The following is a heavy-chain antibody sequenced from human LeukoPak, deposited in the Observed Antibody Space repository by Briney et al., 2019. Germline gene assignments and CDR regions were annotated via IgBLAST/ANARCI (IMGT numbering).Heavy chain of an antibody. CDR3: ARAEVVFRFDP. CDR1: GGSISTSGYY. D-gene: IGHD2-15*01. CDR2: IYFSGST. J-gene: IGHJ5*02. Sequence: SETLSLTCTVSGGSISTSGYYWGWIRQPPGKGLEWIGTIYFSGSTYYNPSLKSRVTISVDTSKNQFSLKLSSVTAADTAVYYCARAEVVFRFDPWGQGTLVTVSS. V-gene: IGHV4-39*07.